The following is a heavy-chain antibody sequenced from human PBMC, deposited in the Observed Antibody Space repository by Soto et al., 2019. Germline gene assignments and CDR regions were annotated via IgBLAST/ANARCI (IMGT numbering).Heavy chain of an antibody. V-gene: IGHV4-34*01. CDR2: INHSGST. CDR3: ARRGLILTGSTKFDY. CDR1: GGSFSGYY. D-gene: IGHD3-9*01. Sequence: PSETLSLTCAVYGGSFSGYYWSWIRQPPGKGLEWIGEINHSGSTNYNPSLKSRVTISVDTSKNQFSLKLSSVTAVDTAVYYCARRGLILTGSTKFDYWGQGTLDTVSS. J-gene: IGHJ4*02.